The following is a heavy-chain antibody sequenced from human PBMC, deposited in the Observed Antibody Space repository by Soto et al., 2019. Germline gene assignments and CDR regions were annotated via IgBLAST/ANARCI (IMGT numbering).Heavy chain of an antibody. J-gene: IGHJ4*02. Sequence: QVQLVQSGAEVKKPGASVKVSCKASGYTFTSYGISWVRQAPGQGLEWMGWISAYNGNTNYAQKLQGRVTMTTDTSKXTAYMELRGLRSDDTAVYYCARDWLYYDSSGYYEYWGQGTLVTVSS. CDR3: ARDWLYYDSSGYYEY. D-gene: IGHD3-22*01. CDR1: GYTFTSYG. V-gene: IGHV1-18*01. CDR2: ISAYNGNT.